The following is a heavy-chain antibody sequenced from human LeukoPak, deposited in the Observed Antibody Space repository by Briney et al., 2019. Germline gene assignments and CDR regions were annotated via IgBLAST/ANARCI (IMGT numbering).Heavy chain of an antibody. CDR1: GFTFSSYA. D-gene: IGHD5-18*01. J-gene: IGHJ4*02. CDR2: ISGSGGST. Sequence: PGGSLRLSCAASGFTFSSYAMSLVRQAPGKGLEWVSAISGSGGSTYYADSVKGRFTISRDNSKNTLYLQMNSLRAEDTAVYYCAKGVYSYGYRGAFDYWGQGTLVTVSS. V-gene: IGHV3-23*01. CDR3: AKGVYSYGYRGAFDY.